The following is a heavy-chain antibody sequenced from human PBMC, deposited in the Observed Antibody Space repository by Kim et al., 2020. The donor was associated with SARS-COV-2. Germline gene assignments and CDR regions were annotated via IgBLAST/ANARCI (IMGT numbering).Heavy chain of an antibody. D-gene: IGHD2-15*01. CDR3: ARDRKDIVVVVAAKGGHGMDV. V-gene: IGHV1-69*13. J-gene: IGHJ6*02. CDR1: GGTFSSYA. CDR2: IIPIFGTA. Sequence: SVKVSCKASGGTFSSYAISWVRQAPGQGLEWMGGIIPIFGTANYAQKFQGRVTITADESTSTAYMELSSLRSEDTAVYYCARDRKDIVVVVAAKGGHGMDVWGQGTTVTVSS.